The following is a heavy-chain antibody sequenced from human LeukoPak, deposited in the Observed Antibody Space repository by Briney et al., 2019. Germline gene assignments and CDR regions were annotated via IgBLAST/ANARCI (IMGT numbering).Heavy chain of an antibody. CDR1: AFRFSSYG. CDR2: IRSDSSNQ. CDR3: AKVPLSSSGWYREYYFDY. D-gene: IGHD6-19*01. V-gene: IGHV3-30*02. J-gene: IGHJ4*02. Sequence: GGSLRLSCAASAFRFSSYGMHWVRQAPGKGPEWVAFIRSDSSNQYYADSVKGRFTISRDNSKNTLYLQMNSLRAEDTAVYYCAKVPLSSSGWYREYYFDYWGQGTLVTVSS.